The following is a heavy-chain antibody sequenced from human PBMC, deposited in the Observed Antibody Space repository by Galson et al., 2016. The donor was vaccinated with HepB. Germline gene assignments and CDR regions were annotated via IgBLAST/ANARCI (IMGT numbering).Heavy chain of an antibody. D-gene: IGHD3-16*01. Sequence: SLRLSCAASGFTVSNNYMSWVRQAPGTGLQWVSLIYSGGDPDYADSVKGRFTISRDNSKTTLYLTMNSLRAEDTAVYYCAGGPMRRGWGQGTLLTVSS. CDR1: GFTVSNNY. CDR2: IYSGGDP. CDR3: AGGPMRRG. V-gene: IGHV3-53*01. J-gene: IGHJ4*02.